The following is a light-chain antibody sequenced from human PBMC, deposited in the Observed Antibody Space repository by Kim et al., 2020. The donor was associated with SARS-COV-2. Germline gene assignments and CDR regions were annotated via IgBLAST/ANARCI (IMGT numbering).Light chain of an antibody. CDR2: AAS. Sequence: ASVGDTVSISCRTRQSISSYFNWYLHKPGRAPKLLIYAASSLQSEVPSKCSVNGDRTDFTLSLSSLQPQNFATYNCHQSYSTPFTFCPGTKVDI. J-gene: IGKJ3*01. CDR3: HQSYSTPFT. CDR1: QSISSY. V-gene: IGKV1-39*01.